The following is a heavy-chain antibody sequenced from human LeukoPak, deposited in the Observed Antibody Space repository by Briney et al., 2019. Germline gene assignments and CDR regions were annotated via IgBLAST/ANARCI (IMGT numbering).Heavy chain of an antibody. J-gene: IGHJ4*02. D-gene: IGHD2-15*01. V-gene: IGHV3-7*01. CDR1: GFTFRNYW. CDR2: TKPDGSAE. CDR3: VTHGGLNTNFDY. Sequence: GGSLRLSCAASGFTFRNYWMGRVRQAPGKGLEWVANTKPDGSAEYYADSVRGRFTTSRDNANNFLYLQMNSLRAEDTAVYYCVTHGGLNTNFDYWGQGTLVTVSS.